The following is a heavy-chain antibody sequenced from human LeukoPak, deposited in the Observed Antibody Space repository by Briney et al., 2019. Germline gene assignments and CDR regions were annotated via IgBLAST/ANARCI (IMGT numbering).Heavy chain of an antibody. Sequence: PTGGSLRLSCAASGFTFSSYGMSWVRQAPGRGLEWLSYISGNGRDIQYADSVKGRFTISRDNAKNLLSLQMDSLRVEDTAIYYCARDPRTVQIWGQGTLVTVSS. CDR1: GFTFSSYG. D-gene: IGHD1-1*01. CDR2: ISGNGRDI. V-gene: IGHV3-48*04. CDR3: ARDPRTVQI. J-gene: IGHJ4*02.